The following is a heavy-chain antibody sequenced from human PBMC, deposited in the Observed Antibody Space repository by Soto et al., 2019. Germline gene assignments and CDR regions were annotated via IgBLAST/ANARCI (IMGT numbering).Heavy chain of an antibody. CDR2: IKQDGSEK. V-gene: IGHV3-7*01. CDR1: GFTFSSYW. CDR3: ARDILPAAMPTPVDY. D-gene: IGHD2-2*01. Sequence: GGSLRLSCAASGFTFSSYWMSWVRQAPGKGLEWVANIKQDGSEKYYVDSVKGRFTISRDNAKNSLYLQMNSLRAEDTAVYYCARDILPAAMPTPVDYWGQGTLVTVSS. J-gene: IGHJ4*02.